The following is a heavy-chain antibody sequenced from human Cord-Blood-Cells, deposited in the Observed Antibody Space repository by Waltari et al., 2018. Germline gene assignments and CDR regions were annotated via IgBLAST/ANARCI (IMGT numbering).Heavy chain of an antibody. Sequence: QVQHVQYGAEVKKPGASVKVSCKASGYTFTSYAMHWVRQAPGQRLEWMGWINAGNGNTKYSQKFQGRVTITRDTSASTAYMKLSSLRSEDTAVYYCAGFSPPFDYRGQGTLVTVSS. CDR1: GYTFTSYA. CDR2: INAGNGNT. D-gene: IGHD3-3*01. J-gene: IGHJ4*02. CDR3: AGFSPPFDY. V-gene: IGHV1-3*01.